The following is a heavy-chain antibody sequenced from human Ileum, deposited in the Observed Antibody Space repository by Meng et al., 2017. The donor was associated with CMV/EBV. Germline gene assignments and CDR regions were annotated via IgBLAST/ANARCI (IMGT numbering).Heavy chain of an antibody. Sequence: GESLKISCAASGFTLSAYGVHWVRQAPGKGLEWVAFISYDGNRKYYADSVEGRFTVSRDNSENTLFLQMNSLRVEDTALYYCARDLPSSLGMDVWGQGTTVT. D-gene: IGHD1-26*01. V-gene: IGHV3-30-3*01. CDR1: GFTLSAYG. CDR3: ARDLPSSLGMDV. CDR2: ISYDGNRK. J-gene: IGHJ6*01.